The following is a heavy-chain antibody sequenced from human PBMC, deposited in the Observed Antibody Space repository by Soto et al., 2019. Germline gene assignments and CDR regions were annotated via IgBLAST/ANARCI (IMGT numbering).Heavy chain of an antibody. Sequence: EVQLLESGGGLVQPGGSLRLSCAASGFTFNSYAMSWVRQAPGKGLEWVSYISSGGSSTYYADSVKGRFTISRDNSKNTLYMQMNSLRAEDTAVYYCATRGNTMRAFDIWGQGTMVTVSS. CDR2: ISSGGSST. J-gene: IGHJ3*02. D-gene: IGHD3-16*01. CDR3: ATRGNTMRAFDI. CDR1: GFTFNSYA. V-gene: IGHV3-23*01.